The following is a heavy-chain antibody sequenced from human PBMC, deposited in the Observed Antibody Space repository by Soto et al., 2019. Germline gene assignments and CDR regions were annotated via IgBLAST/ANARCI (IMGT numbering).Heavy chain of an antibody. Sequence: QVQLQQWGAGLLKPSETLSLTCAVYGGSFSGYYWSWIRQPPGKGLEWIGEINHSGSTNYNPSLKSRVTISVDTSKNQFSLKLSSVTAADTAVYYCARGYHYYYDYRDVWGKGTTVTVSS. J-gene: IGHJ6*03. CDR1: GGSFSGYY. CDR3: ARGYHYYYDYRDV. V-gene: IGHV4-34*01. CDR2: INHSGST.